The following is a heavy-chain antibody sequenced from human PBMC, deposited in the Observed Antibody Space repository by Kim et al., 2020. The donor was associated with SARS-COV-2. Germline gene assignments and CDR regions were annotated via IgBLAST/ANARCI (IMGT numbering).Heavy chain of an antibody. V-gene: IGHV4-34*01. CDR1: GGSFSGYY. J-gene: IGHJ4*02. CDR3: ARIGSYRKLDY. CDR2: INHSGST. D-gene: IGHD1-26*01. Sequence: SETLSLTCAVYGGSFSGYYWSWIRQPPGKGLEWIGEINHSGSTNYNPSLKSRVTISVDTSKNQFSLKLSSVTAADTAVYYCARIGSYRKLDYWGQGTLVTVSS.